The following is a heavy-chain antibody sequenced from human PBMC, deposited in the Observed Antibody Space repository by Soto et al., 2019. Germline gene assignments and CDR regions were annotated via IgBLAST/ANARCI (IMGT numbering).Heavy chain of an antibody. CDR2: ISTYSGIR. Sequence: ASVKVSCKASGGTFSSYAISWVRQAPGQGLEWLGWISTYSGIRNYARKFQDRVTMGSDTSTSTVYMELRSLTSNDTAMYYCARDPSTSRFDYWGQGTLVTVSS. V-gene: IGHV1-18*01. D-gene: IGHD2-2*01. CDR3: ARDPSTSRFDY. CDR1: GGTFSSYA. J-gene: IGHJ4*02.